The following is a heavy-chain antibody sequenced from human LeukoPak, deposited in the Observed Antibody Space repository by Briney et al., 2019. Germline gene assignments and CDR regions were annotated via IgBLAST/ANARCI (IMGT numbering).Heavy chain of an antibody. Sequence: PSETLSLTCAVYGGSFSGYYWSWIRQPPGKGLEWIGEINHSGSTNYNPSLKSRVTISADTSKNQFSLKLSSVTAADTAVYYCAQTTMVRGVINDYWGQGTLVTVSS. CDR3: AQTTMVRGVINDY. V-gene: IGHV4-34*01. CDR2: INHSGST. J-gene: IGHJ4*02. CDR1: GGSFSGYY. D-gene: IGHD3-10*01.